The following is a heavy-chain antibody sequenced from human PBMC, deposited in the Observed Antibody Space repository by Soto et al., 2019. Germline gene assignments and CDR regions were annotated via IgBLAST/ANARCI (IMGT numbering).Heavy chain of an antibody. CDR3: ARVFLGNWFDP. D-gene: IGHD3-16*01. J-gene: IGHJ5*02. Sequence: EVQLVESGGGLVQPGGSLRLSCAASGFTFSNYFMNWVRQAPGKGLEWVSYISSTSSTIYYADSVKGRFTISRDNAKNLLYLQMNSLRDEDTAVYYCARVFLGNWFDPWGQGTLVTVSS. CDR1: GFTFSNYF. CDR2: ISSTSSTI. V-gene: IGHV3-48*02.